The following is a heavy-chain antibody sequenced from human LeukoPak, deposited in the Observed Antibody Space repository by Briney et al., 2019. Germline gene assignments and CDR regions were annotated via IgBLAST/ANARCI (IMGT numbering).Heavy chain of an antibody. J-gene: IGHJ5*02. CDR1: GFTFSSYA. CDR3: ARDAGPGVGATNWFDP. CDR2: ISSSSSYI. D-gene: IGHD1-26*01. Sequence: GGSLRLSCAASGFTFSSYAMSWVRQAPGKGLEWVSSISSSSSYIYYADSLKGRFTISRDNAKNSLYLQMNSLRAEDTAVYYCARDAGPGVGATNWFDPWGQGTLVTVSS. V-gene: IGHV3-21*01.